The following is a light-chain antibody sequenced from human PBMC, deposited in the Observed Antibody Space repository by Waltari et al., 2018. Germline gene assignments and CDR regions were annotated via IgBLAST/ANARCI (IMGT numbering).Light chain of an antibody. J-gene: IGKJ1*01. CDR3: QQYNNWPLT. CDR2: DTS. CDR1: QSVTTN. Sequence: EVVMTQSPATLSVSPGERVTLSCRASQSVTTNLAWYQQKPGQAPRLLIYDTSTRAPGFPARFSGSGSETEFTLIISSLQSEDFAGYYCQQYNNWPLTFGQGTRVEIK. V-gene: IGKV3-15*01.